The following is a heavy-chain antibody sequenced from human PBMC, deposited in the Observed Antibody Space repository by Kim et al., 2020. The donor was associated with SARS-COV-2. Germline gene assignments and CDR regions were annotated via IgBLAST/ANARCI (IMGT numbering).Heavy chain of an antibody. D-gene: IGHD6-13*01. CDR2: INPNRGGT. CDR1: GYTFTGYY. Sequence: ASVKVSCKASGYTFTGYYMHWVRQAPGQGLEWMGWINPNRGGTNYAQKFQGRVTMTRDTSISTAYMELSRLRSDDTAVYYCASDSSSWYGWFDPWGQGTLVTVSS. J-gene: IGHJ5*02. V-gene: IGHV1-2*02. CDR3: ASDSSSWYGWFDP.